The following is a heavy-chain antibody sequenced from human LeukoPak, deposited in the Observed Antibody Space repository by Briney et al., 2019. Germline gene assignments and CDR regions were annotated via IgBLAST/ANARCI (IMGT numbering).Heavy chain of an antibody. CDR2: TSSDLNVK. CDR1: GFTFRNYV. V-gene: IGHV3-30-3*01. CDR3: AREGYYGSGSPPSLYFDY. D-gene: IGHD3-10*01. Sequence: GGSLRLSCAASGFTFRNYVIHWVRQAPGKGLEWVAVTSSDLNVKLYADSVKGRFTISRDNSRSTLYLQMNSLRPEDTAIYYCAREGYYGSGSPPSLYFDYWGQGTLVTVS. J-gene: IGHJ4*02.